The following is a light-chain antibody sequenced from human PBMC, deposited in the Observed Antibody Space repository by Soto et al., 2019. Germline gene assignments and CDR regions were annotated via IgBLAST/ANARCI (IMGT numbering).Light chain of an antibody. V-gene: IGKV3-11*01. J-gene: IGKJ5*01. CDR2: DAS. Sequence: EIVLTQSPGTLSLSPGERATLSCRASQSISNSYLAWYQQKPGQAPRLLIFDASYRATGIPARFSGSGSGTDFTLTISSLEPEDFAVYYCQQYNNWPPTFGQGTRLEIK. CDR3: QQYNNWPPT. CDR1: QSISNSY.